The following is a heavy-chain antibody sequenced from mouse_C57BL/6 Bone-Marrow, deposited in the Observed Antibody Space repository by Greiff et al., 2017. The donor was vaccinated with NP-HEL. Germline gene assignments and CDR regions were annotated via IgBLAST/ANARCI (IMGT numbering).Heavy chain of an antibody. Sequence: QVQLQQSGPELARPWASVKISCQAFYTFFRRVHFAIRDTNYWMQWVKQRPGQGLAWSGDIYPGNGGTSYNQKFKGKATVTADKASSTAYMQLSSLTSEDAAVYYCAWSNYYGSREVYAMDYWGQGTSVTVAS. CDR1: YTFFRRVH. D-gene: IGHD1-1*01. V-gene: IGHV1-87*01. J-gene: IGHJ4*01. CDR2: GQGLAWSG. CDR3: SEDAAVYYCAWSNYYGSREVYAMDY.